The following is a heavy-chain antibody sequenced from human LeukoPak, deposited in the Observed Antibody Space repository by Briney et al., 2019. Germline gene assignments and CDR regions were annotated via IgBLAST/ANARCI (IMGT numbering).Heavy chain of an antibody. CDR2: ISGSGGST. V-gene: IGHV3-23*01. CDR1: GFTFSSSA. J-gene: IGHJ4*02. D-gene: IGHD3-10*01. Sequence: GGSLRLSCAASGFTFSSSAMRWVRQAPWKGLEWVSLISGSGGSTYYADSVKGRFTISRDNSKNTLYLQMNSLRAEDTAVHYCAKDSSSGFGDPYYFDYWGQGTLVTVSS. CDR3: AKDSSSGFGDPYYFDY.